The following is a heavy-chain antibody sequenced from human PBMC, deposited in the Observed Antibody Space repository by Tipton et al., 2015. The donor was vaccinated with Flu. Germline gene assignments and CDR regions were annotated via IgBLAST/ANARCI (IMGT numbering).Heavy chain of an antibody. CDR1: GGSFSGYY. V-gene: IGHV4-59*01. CDR3: ARGYFRELDY. Sequence: TLSLTCAVYGGSFSGYYWSWIRQPPGKGLEWIGYIYYSGSTNYNPSLKSRVTISVDTSKNQFSLKLSSVTAADTAVYYCARGYFRELDYWGQGTLVTVSS. CDR2: IYYSGST. J-gene: IGHJ4*02. D-gene: IGHD3-10*01.